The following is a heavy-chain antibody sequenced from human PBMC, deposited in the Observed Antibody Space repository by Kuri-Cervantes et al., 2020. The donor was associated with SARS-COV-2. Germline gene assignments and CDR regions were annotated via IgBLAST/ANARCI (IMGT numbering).Heavy chain of an antibody. CDR3: AREDYGGYFDY. Sequence: GESLKISCAASGFTFSSYSMNWVRQAPGKGLEWVSSISSSSSYIYYADSVKGRFTISRDNAKNTLYLQMNSLRAEDTAVYYCAREDYGGYFDYWGQGTLVTVSS. D-gene: IGHD4-23*01. CDR2: ISSSSSYI. V-gene: IGHV3-21*01. CDR1: GFTFSSYS. J-gene: IGHJ4*02.